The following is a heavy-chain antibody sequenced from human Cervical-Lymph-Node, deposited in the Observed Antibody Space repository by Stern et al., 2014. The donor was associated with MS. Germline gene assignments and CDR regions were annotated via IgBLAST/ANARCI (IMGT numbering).Heavy chain of an antibody. D-gene: IGHD3-10*01. CDR3: ARGGRGVGLEY. J-gene: IGHJ4*02. CDR1: GFTFSTYA. V-gene: IGHV3-30-3*01. CDR2: VSYDGTQR. Sequence: VQLVESGGGVVQPGRSLSLSCVASGFTFSTYAMHWVRQAPGKGLEWVAFVSYDGTQRNSTDSVKARFTISRDNSKNTLYLHMNSLRDEDTAVYFCARGGRGVGLEYWGQGALVTVSP.